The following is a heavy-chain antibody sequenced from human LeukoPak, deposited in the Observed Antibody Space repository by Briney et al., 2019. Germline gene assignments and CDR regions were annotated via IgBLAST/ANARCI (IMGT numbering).Heavy chain of an antibody. CDR3: AKDRLLYGGKPPGWFDP. D-gene: IGHD4-23*01. J-gene: IGHJ5*02. CDR1: GFTFSNYA. CDR2: ISGSGGST. V-gene: IGHV3-23*01. Sequence: PGGSLRLSCAASGFTFSNYAMNWVRQAPGKGLEWVSLISGSGGSTYYADSVEGRFTISRDNSKNTLYLQMNSLRAEDTAVYYCAKDRLLYGGKPPGWFDPWGQGTLVTVSS.